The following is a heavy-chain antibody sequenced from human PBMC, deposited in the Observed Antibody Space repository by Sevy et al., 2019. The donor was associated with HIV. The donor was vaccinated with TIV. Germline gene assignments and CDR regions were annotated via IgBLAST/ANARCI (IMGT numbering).Heavy chain of an antibody. Sequence: GGSLRLSCAASGFTFSDYYMSWIRQAPGKGLEWVSYISSSSSYTNYADSVKGRFTISRDNAKNSLYLQMNSLRAEDTAVYYCARDHLKRDIVATSYFDYWGQGTLVTVSS. CDR2: ISSSSSYT. J-gene: IGHJ4*02. CDR3: ARDHLKRDIVATSYFDY. CDR1: GFTFSDYY. D-gene: IGHD5-12*01. V-gene: IGHV3-11*06.